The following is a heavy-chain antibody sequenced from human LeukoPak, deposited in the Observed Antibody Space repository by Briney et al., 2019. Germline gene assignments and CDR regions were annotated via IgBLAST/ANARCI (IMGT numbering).Heavy chain of an antibody. CDR1: GGTFSSYA. CDR3: ARNYGDYFAYMDV. V-gene: IGHV1-69*05. CDR2: IIPIFGTA. D-gene: IGHD4-17*01. Sequence: SVKVSCKASGGTFSSYAISWVRQAPGQGLEWMGRIIPIFGTANYAQKFQGRVTITTDESTSTAYMELSSLRSEDTAVYYCARNYGDYFAYMDVWGKGTTVTVSS. J-gene: IGHJ6*03.